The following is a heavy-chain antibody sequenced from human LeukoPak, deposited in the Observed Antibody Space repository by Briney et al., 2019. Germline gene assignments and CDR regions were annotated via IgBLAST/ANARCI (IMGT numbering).Heavy chain of an antibody. J-gene: IGHJ4*02. CDR2: IIPIFGTA. V-gene: IGHV1-69*05. CDR1: GGTFSSYA. CDR3: ARALWSYPFLYYFDY. D-gene: IGHD4/OR15-4a*01. Sequence: GASVKISCKASGGTFSSYAISWVRQAPGQGLEWMVGIIPIFGTANYAQKFQGRVTITTDESTSTAYMELSSLRYEDTPVYYCARALWSYPFLYYFDYWGQGTLVTVSS.